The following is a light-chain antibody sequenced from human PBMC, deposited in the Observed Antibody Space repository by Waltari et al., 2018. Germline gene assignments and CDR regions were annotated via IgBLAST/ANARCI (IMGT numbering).Light chain of an antibody. Sequence: QSVLTQPPSVSAAPGQKVSISCSGSTSNIGNNYVSWYQQFPGEAPKVLIYANDKRTTGIPDRFSGSKSGTSATLDITGLQTGDEAVYYCGTWDNTLSAVFGGGTKVTVL. CDR1: TSNIGNNY. CDR3: GTWDNTLSAV. J-gene: IGLJ2*01. V-gene: IGLV1-51*02. CDR2: AND.